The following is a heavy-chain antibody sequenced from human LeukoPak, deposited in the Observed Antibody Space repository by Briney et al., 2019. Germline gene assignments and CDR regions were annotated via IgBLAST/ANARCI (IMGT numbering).Heavy chain of an antibody. V-gene: IGHV1-18*01. D-gene: IGHD3-16*02. J-gene: IGHJ4*02. CDR1: GYTFTSYG. Sequence: ASVKVSCKASGYTFTSYGISWVRQAPGQGLEWMGWISAYNGNTNYAQKLQGRVTMTTDTSTSTAYMELRSLRSDDTAVHYCARTRIASAYYDYVWGSYRYPDYWGQGTLVTVSS. CDR3: ARTRIASAYYDYVWGSYRYPDY. CDR2: ISAYNGNT.